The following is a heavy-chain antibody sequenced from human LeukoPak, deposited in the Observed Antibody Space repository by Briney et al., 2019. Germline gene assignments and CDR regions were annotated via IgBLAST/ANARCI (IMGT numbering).Heavy chain of an antibody. D-gene: IGHD3-10*01. CDR1: GGSISSYD. V-gene: IGHV4-4*07. CDR3: ARDRNGGHFDY. CDR2: IYSSGST. J-gene: IGHJ4*02. Sequence: SETLSLTCIVSGGSISSYDWSWIRQPAGKGLEWIGRIYSSGSTNYNPSLKSRVTMSVNTSKNQFALKLSSVTAAGTAVYYCARDRNGGHFDYWGQGTLVTVSS.